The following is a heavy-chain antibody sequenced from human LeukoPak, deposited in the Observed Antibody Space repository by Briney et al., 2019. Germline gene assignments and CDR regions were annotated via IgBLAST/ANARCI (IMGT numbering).Heavy chain of an antibody. CDR3: ARDYYDSSGYYYIFDY. Sequence: GGSPRLSCAASGFTFSSYSMNWVRQAPGKGLEWVSSISSSSSYIYYADSVKGRFTISRDNAKNSLYLQMNSLRAEDTAVYYCARDYYDSSGYYYIFDYWGQGTLVTVSS. D-gene: IGHD3-22*01. CDR2: ISSSSSYI. CDR1: GFTFSSYS. V-gene: IGHV3-21*01. J-gene: IGHJ4*02.